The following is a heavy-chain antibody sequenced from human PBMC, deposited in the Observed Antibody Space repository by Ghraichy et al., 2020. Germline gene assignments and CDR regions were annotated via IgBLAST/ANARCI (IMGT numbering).Heavy chain of an antibody. D-gene: IGHD1-14*01. Sequence: GGSLRLSCAASGFTFSNSWMSWVRQAPGKGLEWLGRIRSKADGGTTDYAAPGKCSFFFSRADSKDSLYLQMHSLKTEDTAVYYCTNLGLADPWGQGTLVTVSA. J-gene: IGHJ5*02. V-gene: IGHV3-15*01. CDR2: IRSKADGGTT. CDR3: TNLGLADP. CDR1: GFTFSNSW.